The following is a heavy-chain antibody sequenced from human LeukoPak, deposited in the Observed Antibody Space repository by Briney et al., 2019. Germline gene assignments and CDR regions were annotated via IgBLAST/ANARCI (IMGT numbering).Heavy chain of an antibody. Sequence: GGSLRLSCAASGFTFSSYWMNWVRQAPGKGLEWVSYISSSGSTIYYADSVKGRFTISRDNAKNSLYLQMNSLRAEDTAVYYCARRYSGSYSGFDYWGQGTLVTVSS. CDR1: GFTFSSYW. CDR2: ISSSGSTI. J-gene: IGHJ4*02. V-gene: IGHV3-48*04. CDR3: ARRYSGSYSGFDY. D-gene: IGHD1-26*01.